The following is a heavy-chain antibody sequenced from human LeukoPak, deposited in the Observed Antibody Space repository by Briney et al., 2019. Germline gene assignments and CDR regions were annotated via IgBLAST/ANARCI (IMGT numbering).Heavy chain of an antibody. CDR2: IYYSGST. J-gene: IGHJ5*02. CDR3: ARDLRGDGYNFWFDP. V-gene: IGHV4-31*03. Sequence: PSQTLSLTCTVSGGSMNSGGYYWSWIRQHPGKGLEWIGYIYYSGSTYYNPSLKSRVTISVDTSKNQFSLKLSSVTAADTAVYYCARDLRGDGYNFWFDPWGQGTLVTVSS. D-gene: IGHD5-24*01. CDR1: GGSMNSGGYY.